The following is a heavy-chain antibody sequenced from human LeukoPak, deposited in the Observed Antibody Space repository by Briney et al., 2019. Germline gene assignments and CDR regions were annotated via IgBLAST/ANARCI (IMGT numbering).Heavy chain of an antibody. Sequence: GGSLRLSCATSGFVFNNYDVNWVRQAPGGGLEWVSDISGRGSTINYADSVKGRFTISRDSAKKSLYLQMHSLRAEDTAVYYCGLSGGSSPAYWGQGTLVTVPS. V-gene: IGHV3-48*03. CDR3: GLSGGSSPAY. D-gene: IGHD2-15*01. CDR1: GFVFNNYD. CDR2: ISGRGSTI. J-gene: IGHJ4*02.